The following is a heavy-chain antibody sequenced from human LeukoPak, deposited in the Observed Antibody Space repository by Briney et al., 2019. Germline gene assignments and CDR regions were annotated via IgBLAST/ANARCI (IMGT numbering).Heavy chain of an antibody. CDR1: GGSIISISYY. D-gene: IGHD4-23*01. CDR2: IYYSATT. Sequence: PSETLSLTCTVSGGSIISISYYSGCIRQPPGKGLEWIGSIYYSATTNYNPSLKRRVTISVDTSNNLFSLKLSSVPAADTAVYYCASIDTVVNSGGRQYYFDYWGQASLVTVSS. V-gene: IGHV4-39*01. J-gene: IGHJ4*02. CDR3: ASIDTVVNSGGRQYYFDY.